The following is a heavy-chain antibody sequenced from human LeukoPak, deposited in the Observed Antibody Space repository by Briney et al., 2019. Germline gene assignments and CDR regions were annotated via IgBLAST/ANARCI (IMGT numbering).Heavy chain of an antibody. V-gene: IGHV3-48*01. D-gene: IGHD1-26*01. CDR1: GFTFSSYS. Sequence: HSGGSLRLSCAASGFTFSSYSMNWVRQAPGKGLEWVSYISSSSSTIYYADSVKGRFTISRDNAKNSLYLQMNSLRAEDTAVYYCARPLYSGSYYLGYWGQGTLVTVSS. CDR2: ISSSSSTI. J-gene: IGHJ4*02. CDR3: ARPLYSGSYYLGY.